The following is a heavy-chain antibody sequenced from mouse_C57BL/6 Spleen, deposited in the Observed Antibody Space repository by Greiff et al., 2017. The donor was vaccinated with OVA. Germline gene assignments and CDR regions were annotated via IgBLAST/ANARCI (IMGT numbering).Heavy chain of an antibody. CDR1: GYTFTDYN. Sequence: EVHLVESVPELVKPGASVKMSCKASGYTFTDYNMHWVKQSHGKSLEWIGYINPNNVGTSYTQKFKCKATLTVNKTSSTAYMELRSLTSEDCAVDYCARFDYGSRDWYFDVWGTGTTVTVSS. V-gene: IGHV1-22*01. CDR2: INPNNVGT. D-gene: IGHD1-1*01. CDR3: ARFDYGSRDWYFDV. J-gene: IGHJ1*03.